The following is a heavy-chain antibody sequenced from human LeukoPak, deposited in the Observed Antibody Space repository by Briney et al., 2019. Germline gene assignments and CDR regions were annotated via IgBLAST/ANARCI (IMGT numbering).Heavy chain of an antibody. V-gene: IGHV3-66*01. CDR2: IYSGGAT. CDR3: ARDRGYYDRSGYFYDSN. J-gene: IGHJ4*02. Sequence: GGSLRLSCAASGFTFSSYAMSWVRQAPGKGLEWLSVIYSGGATYYADSVKGRFTISRDILKNTLFLQMNSLRAEDTAVYYCARDRGYYDRSGYFYDSNWGQGTLVTVSS. D-gene: IGHD3-22*01. CDR1: GFTFSSYA.